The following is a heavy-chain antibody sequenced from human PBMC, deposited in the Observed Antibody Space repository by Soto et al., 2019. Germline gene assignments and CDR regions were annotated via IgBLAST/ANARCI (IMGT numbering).Heavy chain of an antibody. Sequence: QVQLVQSGAEVKKPGASVKVSCKASGYTFTSYAMHWVSQAPGQRLEWMGWINAGNGNTKYSQKFQGRVTITRDTSASTADMELSSLRSEDTAVYYCARDKTRTGGARTYFDYWGQGTLVTVSS. CDR2: INAGNGNT. CDR1: GYTFTSYA. D-gene: IGHD1-26*01. J-gene: IGHJ4*02. V-gene: IGHV1-3*01. CDR3: ARDKTRTGGARTYFDY.